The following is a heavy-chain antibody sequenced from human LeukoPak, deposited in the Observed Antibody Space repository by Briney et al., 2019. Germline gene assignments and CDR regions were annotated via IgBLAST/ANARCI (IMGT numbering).Heavy chain of an antibody. J-gene: IGHJ4*02. CDR3: RGILEWLFGYYFDY. Sequence: PGGSLRLSCTASGFTFGDYAMSWFRQAPGKGLEWVGFIRSKAYGGTTEYAASVKGRFTISRDDSKSIAYLQMNSLKTEDTAVYYCRGILEWLFGYYFDYWGQGTLVTVSS. CDR2: IRSKAYGGTT. D-gene: IGHD3-3*01. CDR1: GFTFGDYA. V-gene: IGHV3-49*03.